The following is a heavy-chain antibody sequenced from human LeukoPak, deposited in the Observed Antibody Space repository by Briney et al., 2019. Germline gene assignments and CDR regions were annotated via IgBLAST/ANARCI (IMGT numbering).Heavy chain of an antibody. J-gene: IGHJ5*02. CDR1: GGSFSGYY. D-gene: IGHD2-15*01. CDR3: ARGGRDERYCSGGSCRRWFDP. Sequence: KASETLSLTCAVYGGSFSGYYWSWIRQPPGKGLEWIGEINHSGSTNYNPSLKSRVTISVDTSKNQFSLKLSSVTAADTAVYYCARGGRDERYCSGGSCRRWFDPWGQGTLVTVSS. CDR2: INHSGST. V-gene: IGHV4-34*01.